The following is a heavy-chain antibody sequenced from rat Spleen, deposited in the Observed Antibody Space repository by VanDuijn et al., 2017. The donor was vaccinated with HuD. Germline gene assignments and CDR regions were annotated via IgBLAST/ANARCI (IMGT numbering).Heavy chain of an antibody. D-gene: IGHD1-12*03. Sequence: QVQLKESGPGLVQPSETLSLTCTVSGFSLTNYSVSWVRQPSGKGPEWMGRVWYDGDTAYNSALKSRLSISRDTSKNQLFLKMNSLQTDDTAIYYCTSQHYYDGYYRDYWGQGVMVTVSS. J-gene: IGHJ2*01. CDR2: VWYDGDT. CDR3: TSQHYYDGYYRDY. CDR1: GFSLTNYS. V-gene: IGHV2-63*01.